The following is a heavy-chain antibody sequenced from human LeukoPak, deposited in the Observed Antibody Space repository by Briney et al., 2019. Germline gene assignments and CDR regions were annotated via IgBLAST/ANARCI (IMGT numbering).Heavy chain of an antibody. Sequence: AGGSLRLSCAASGFTFSSYAMSWVRQAPGKGLEWVSSISNSSSYIYYADSVKGRFTISRDNAKNSLYLQMNSLRAEDTAVYYCARAPAYDYVWGSHFDYWGQGTLVTVSS. CDR2: ISNSSSYI. D-gene: IGHD3-16*01. J-gene: IGHJ4*02. CDR1: GFTFSSYA. V-gene: IGHV3-21*01. CDR3: ARAPAYDYVWGSHFDY.